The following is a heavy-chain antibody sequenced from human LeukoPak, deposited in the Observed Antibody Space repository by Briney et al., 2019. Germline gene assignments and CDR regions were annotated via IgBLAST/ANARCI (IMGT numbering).Heavy chain of an antibody. CDR3: ARDYSSGWYSVDY. CDR2: IRSDNGKT. CDR1: GYTFTGAD. D-gene: IGHD6-19*01. J-gene: IGHJ4*02. V-gene: IGHV1-18*04. Sequence: GASVKVSCKASGYTFTGADLHSGRQAPGQGRKWRGGIRSDNGKTNYAQKLQGRVTLTPDKTTSTAYMELRSLRSDDTAIYYCARDYSSGWYSVDYWGQGTLITVSS.